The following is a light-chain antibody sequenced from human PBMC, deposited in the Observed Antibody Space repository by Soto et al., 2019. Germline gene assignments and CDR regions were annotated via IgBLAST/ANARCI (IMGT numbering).Light chain of an antibody. CDR1: QSVSSSY. Sequence: EVVLTQSPGTLSLSPGEGATLSCRASQSVSSSYLAWYQQKPGQAPRLLIYGASSRATGIPDRFSGSGSGTDFTLTISRLEPEDFAVYYCQQYGSSPRTFGQGTGGYQ. CDR2: GAS. CDR3: QQYGSSPRT. J-gene: IGKJ1*01. V-gene: IGKV3-20*01.